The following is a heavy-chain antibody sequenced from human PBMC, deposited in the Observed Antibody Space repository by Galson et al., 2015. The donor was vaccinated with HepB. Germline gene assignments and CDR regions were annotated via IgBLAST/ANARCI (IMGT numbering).Heavy chain of an antibody. J-gene: IGHJ4*02. CDR1: GYSFTAYY. V-gene: IGHV1-2*02. CDR2: IVPNSAAT. D-gene: IGHD6-13*01. Sequence: SVKVSCKVVGYSFTAYYIHWVRQAPGQGLEWMGWIVPNSAATNYAQKFQGRVTITRDTSISTAYMELSRLTSDDTAAYYCARSPAAGVEGHYWGQGTLVTVSS. CDR3: ARSPAAGVEGHY.